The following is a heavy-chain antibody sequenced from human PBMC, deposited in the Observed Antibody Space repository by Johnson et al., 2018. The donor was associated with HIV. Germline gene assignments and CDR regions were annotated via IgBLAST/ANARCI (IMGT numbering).Heavy chain of an antibody. V-gene: IGHV3-15*01. Sequence: VQLVESGGGVVQPGGSLRLSCAASGFTFSNAWMSWVRQAPGKGLEWVGRIKSKTDGGKTDYAAPVKGRFTISRDDSKNTLYLQMNSVKTEDTAVYYCTTVGVSSGYYVFHWGQGTMVTVSS. CDR3: TTVGVSSGYYVFH. D-gene: IGHD3-22*01. CDR2: IKSKTDGGKT. CDR1: GFTFSNAW. J-gene: IGHJ3*01.